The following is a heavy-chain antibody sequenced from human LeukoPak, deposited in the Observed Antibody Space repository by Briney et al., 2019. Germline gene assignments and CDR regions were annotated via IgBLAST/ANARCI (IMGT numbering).Heavy chain of an antibody. D-gene: IGHD5-12*01. CDR3: AKEFGYGGYGYFDY. CDR1: GFTFDGHA. Sequence: GGSLRLSCAASGFTFDGHAMHWVRQAPGKGLEWVSSISWNSGSKGYADSVKGRFTISRDNAKNSLYLQMNSLRVEDTALYYCAKEFGYGGYGYFDYWGQGTLVTVSS. CDR2: ISWNSGSK. V-gene: IGHV3-9*01. J-gene: IGHJ4*02.